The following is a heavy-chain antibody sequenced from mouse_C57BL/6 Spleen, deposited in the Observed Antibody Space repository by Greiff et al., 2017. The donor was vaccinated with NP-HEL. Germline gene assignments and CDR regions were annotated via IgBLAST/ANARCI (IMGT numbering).Heavy chain of an antibody. Sequence: VQLQQSGAELVKPGASVKLSCTASGFNIKDYYMHWVKQRTEQGLEWIGRIDPEDGETKYAPKFQGKATLTADTSSNTAYLQLSSLTSEDTAVYYCARGAYYYGSSPDWYFDVWGTGTTVTVSS. J-gene: IGHJ1*03. CDR1: GFNIKDYY. D-gene: IGHD1-1*01. CDR3: ARGAYYYGSSPDWYFDV. V-gene: IGHV14-2*01. CDR2: IDPEDGET.